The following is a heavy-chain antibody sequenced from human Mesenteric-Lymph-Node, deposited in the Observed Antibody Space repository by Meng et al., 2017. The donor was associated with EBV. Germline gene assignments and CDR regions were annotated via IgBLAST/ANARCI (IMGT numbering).Heavy chain of an antibody. CDR3: ARNSDCSTTSCFVSWFDP. J-gene: IGHJ5*02. CDR2: GHYSWNT. CDR1: GGSISSDGYY. Sequence: QRLGPGQVVCNPSNGLTLTCSVSGGSISSDGYYWSWNRQPPGKGLEWIGSGHYSWNTNYNPALKNRVTISVDTSSNQIYLSLTSVTVADTASYYCARNSDCSTTSCFVSWFDPWGQGTLVTVSS. D-gene: IGHD2-2*01. V-gene: IGHV4-30-4*08.